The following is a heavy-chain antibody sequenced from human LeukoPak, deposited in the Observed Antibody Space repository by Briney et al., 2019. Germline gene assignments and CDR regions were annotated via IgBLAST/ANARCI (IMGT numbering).Heavy chain of an antibody. J-gene: IGHJ4*02. CDR1: GFTFSSYS. CDR3: ARAPKGWIVTVISFDY. V-gene: IGHV3-21*01. Sequence: NPGGSLRLSCAASGFTFSSYSMNWVRQAPGKGLEWVSSISSSSSDIFYADSVKGRFTISRDNAKSSLLLQMNSLRAEDTAVYYCARAPKGWIVTVISFDYWGQGALVTVSS. D-gene: IGHD5-12*01. CDR2: ISSSSSDI.